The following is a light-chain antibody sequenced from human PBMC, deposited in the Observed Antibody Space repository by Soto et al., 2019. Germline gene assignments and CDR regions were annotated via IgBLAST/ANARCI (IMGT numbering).Light chain of an antibody. J-gene: IGLJ2*01. CDR2: LNSDGSH. CDR1: SGHSSYV. CDR3: QTWGTGIHVV. Sequence: QPVLTQSPSASASLGASVKLTCTLSSGHSSYVIAWHQQQPEKGPRFLMKLNSDGSHNKGDGIPDRFSGSSSGSERYLTISSLQSEDEADYYCQTWGTGIHVVFGGGTKVTVL. V-gene: IGLV4-69*01.